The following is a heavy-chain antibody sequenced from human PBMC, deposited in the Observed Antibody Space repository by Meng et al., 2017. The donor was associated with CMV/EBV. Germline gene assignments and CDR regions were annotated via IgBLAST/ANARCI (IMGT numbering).Heavy chain of an antibody. J-gene: IGHJ4*02. CDR3: TRDLPSLRYCSVGSCYSYDY. V-gene: IGHV3-49*04. CDR1: GFTFGDYA. CDR2: IRSKAYGGTT. D-gene: IGHD2-15*01. Sequence: GRSLRLSCTASGFTFGDYAMSWVRQAPGKGLEWVGFIRSKAYGGTTEYAASVKGRFTISRDDSKSIAYLQMNSLKTEDTAVYYCTRDLPSLRYCSVGSCYSYDYWGQGTLVTVSS.